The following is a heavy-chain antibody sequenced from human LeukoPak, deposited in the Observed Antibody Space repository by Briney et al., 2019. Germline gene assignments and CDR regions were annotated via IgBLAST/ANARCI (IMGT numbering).Heavy chain of an antibody. Sequence: ASVKVSCKASGYTFTGYYMHWVRQAPGQGLEWMGWINPKSGGANYAQKFQGRVTMTRDTSISTAYMELSRLRSDDTAVYYCARGYCSGGSCYSFDCWGQGTLVTVSP. CDR2: INPKSGGA. D-gene: IGHD2-15*01. CDR1: GYTFTGYY. CDR3: ARGYCSGGSCYSFDC. V-gene: IGHV1-2*02. J-gene: IGHJ4*02.